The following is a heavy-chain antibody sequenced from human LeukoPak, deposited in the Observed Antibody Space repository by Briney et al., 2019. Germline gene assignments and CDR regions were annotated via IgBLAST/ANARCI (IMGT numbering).Heavy chain of an antibody. J-gene: IGHJ4*02. Sequence: GGSLRLSCEASGFTFRRYAMSWVRQAPGKGLEWVSVITTGGDTYYADSVKGRFTISRDNSKNTLYLQLNSLRADDTAVYYCTPHLWGGTYPYYLAYWGQGTLVTVSS. D-gene: IGHD1-26*01. CDR3: TPHLWGGTYPYYLAY. CDR2: ITTGGDT. V-gene: IGHV3-23*01. CDR1: GFTFRRYA.